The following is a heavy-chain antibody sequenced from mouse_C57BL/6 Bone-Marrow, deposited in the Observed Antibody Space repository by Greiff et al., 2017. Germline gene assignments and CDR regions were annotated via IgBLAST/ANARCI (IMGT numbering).Heavy chain of an antibody. V-gene: IGHV1-72*01. D-gene: IGHD1-1*01. J-gene: IGHJ1*03. CDR3: ARVDYGYSRGCFDD. CDR2: IDPNSGGT. CDR1: GYTFTSYW. Sequence: QVQLQQPGAELVKPGASVKLSCKASGYTFTSYWMHWVKQRPGRGLEWLGRIDPNSGGTKYNEKFKSKATLTVAKPSSTAYMQLISLTSEDSAIYSCARVDYGYSRGCFDDWGTGTTVTVSA.